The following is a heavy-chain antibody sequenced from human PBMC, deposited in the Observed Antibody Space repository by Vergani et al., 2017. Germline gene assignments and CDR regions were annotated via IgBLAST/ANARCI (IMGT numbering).Heavy chain of an antibody. CDR3: ARGRCSSTSCPNGPYYMDV. CDR2: INHSGST. V-gene: IGHV4-34*01. D-gene: IGHD2-2*01. Sequence: QVQLQQWGAGLLKPSETLSLTCAVYGGSFSGYYWSWIRQPPGKGLGWIGEINHSGSTNYNPSLKSRVTISVDTSKNQFSLKLSSVTAADTAVYYCARGRCSSTSCPNGPYYMDVWGKGTTVTVSS. CDR1: GGSFSGYY. J-gene: IGHJ6*03.